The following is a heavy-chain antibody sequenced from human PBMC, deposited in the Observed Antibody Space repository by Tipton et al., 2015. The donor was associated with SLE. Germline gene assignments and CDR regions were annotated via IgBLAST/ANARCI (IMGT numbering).Heavy chain of an antibody. D-gene: IGHD6-19*01. CDR2: IYYSGST. CDR1: GGSISSHY. CDR3: ARDQAVAGSYYFDY. V-gene: IGHV4-59*11. J-gene: IGHJ4*02. Sequence: TLSLTCTVSGGSISSHYWSWIRQPPGEGLGWIGYIYYSGSTNYNPSLKSRVTISVDTSKNQFSLKLSSVTAADTAVYYCARDQAVAGSYYFDYWGQGTLVTVSS.